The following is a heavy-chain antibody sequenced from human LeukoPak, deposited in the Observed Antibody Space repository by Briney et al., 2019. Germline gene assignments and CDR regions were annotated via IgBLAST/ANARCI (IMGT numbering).Heavy chain of an antibody. CDR3: AKGLGAVAGSPDY. J-gene: IGHJ4*02. V-gene: IGHV3-30*02. CDR2: IRYDGSNK. D-gene: IGHD6-19*01. CDR1: GFTFSSYG. Sequence: GSLRLSCAASGFTFSSYGMHWVRQAPGKGLEWVTFIRYDGSNKYYADSVKGRFTISRDNSKNTLYLQMNSLRAEDTAVYYCAKGLGAVAGSPDYWGQGTLVTVSS.